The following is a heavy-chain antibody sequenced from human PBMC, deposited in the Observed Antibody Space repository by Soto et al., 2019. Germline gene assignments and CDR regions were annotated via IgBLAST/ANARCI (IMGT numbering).Heavy chain of an antibody. CDR3: ARVGWRSGSYYYDSGMDV. J-gene: IGHJ6*02. V-gene: IGHV1-18*01. CDR1: GYTFTGYG. CDR2: ISAYNGNT. Sequence: QVQLVQSGAEVKKPGASVKVSCKASGYTFTGYGISWVRQAPGQGLEWMGWISAYNGNTKYAQKLQGRVTMTTDTSTSTTYMERRSLRSDDTAVYYGARVGWRSGSYYYDSGMDVWGQGTTVTVSS. D-gene: IGHD1-26*01.